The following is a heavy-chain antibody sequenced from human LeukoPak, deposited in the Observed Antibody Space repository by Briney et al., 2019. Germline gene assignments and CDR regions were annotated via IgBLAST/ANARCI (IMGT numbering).Heavy chain of an antibody. V-gene: IGHV3-20*04. CDR3: ARDPPTGYSSGWYFDY. Sequence: GGSLRLSCAASGFTFDDYGMSWVRQAPGKGLEWVSGINWNGGSTGYADSVKGRFTISRDNAKNSLYLQMNSLRAEDTAVYYCARDPPTGYSSGWYFDYWGQGTLVTVSS. J-gene: IGHJ4*02. CDR2: INWNGGST. D-gene: IGHD6-19*01. CDR1: GFTFDDYG.